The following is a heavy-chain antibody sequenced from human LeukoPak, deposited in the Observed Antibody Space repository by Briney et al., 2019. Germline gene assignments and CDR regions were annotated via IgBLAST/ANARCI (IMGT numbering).Heavy chain of an antibody. D-gene: IGHD2-15*01. J-gene: IGHJ4*02. CDR1: RYSISSGYY. V-gene: IGHV4-38-2*02. CDR2: IHHSGRT. CDR3: AIDPADRRVYYFDF. Sequence: PSETLSLTCTVSRYSISSGYYWGWIRQPPGEGLEWIGSIHHSGRTYYNPSLKSRVAISVDTSKNQISLKLSSATAADTAVYYCAIDPADRRVYYFDFWGQGTLVTVSS.